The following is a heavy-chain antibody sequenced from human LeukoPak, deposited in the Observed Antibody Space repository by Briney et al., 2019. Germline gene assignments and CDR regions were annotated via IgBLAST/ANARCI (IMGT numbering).Heavy chain of an antibody. J-gene: IGHJ2*01. Sequence: ASVKVSCKASGYTFTGYYMHWVRQAPGQGLEWMGWINPNSGGTNYAQKFQGRVTMTRDTSISTAYMELSRLRSDDTAVYYCARDLGYSSSKTSPYWYFDLWGRGTLVTVSS. CDR3: ARDLGYSSSKTSPYWYFDL. CDR2: INPNSGGT. V-gene: IGHV1-2*02. CDR1: GYTFTGYY. D-gene: IGHD6-13*01.